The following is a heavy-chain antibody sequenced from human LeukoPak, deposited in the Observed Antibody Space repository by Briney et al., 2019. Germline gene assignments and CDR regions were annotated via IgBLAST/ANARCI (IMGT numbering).Heavy chain of an antibody. D-gene: IGHD6-6*01. V-gene: IGHV4-38-2*01. CDR3: ARLRDHSPSSPFDY. CDR2: IYHSGST. J-gene: IGHJ4*02. Sequence: PSETLSLTCAVSGYSIINGYFWGWIRQPPGKGLEWIGSIYHSGSTYHNPSLKGRVTISVDTSKNQFSLKVNSVTAADTAVYYCARLRDHSPSSPFDYWGQGTLVTVSS. CDR1: GYSIINGYF.